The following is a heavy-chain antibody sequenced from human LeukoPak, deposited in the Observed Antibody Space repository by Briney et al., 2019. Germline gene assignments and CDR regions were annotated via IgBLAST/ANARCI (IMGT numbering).Heavy chain of an antibody. D-gene: IGHD3-10*01. V-gene: IGHV4-59*11. CDR1: GGSIDGQY. J-gene: IGHJ4*02. CDR2: IHSNGGT. CDR3: ARHLGDNFGSGTHFVY. Sequence: SETLSLTCTVSGGSIDGQYWSWIRQPPGKGLEWIGYIHSNGGTKYNPSLKSQFTMSVDTSKNQFSLKLDSVTAADTAVYYCARHLGDNFGSGTHFVYWGQGTLVTVSS.